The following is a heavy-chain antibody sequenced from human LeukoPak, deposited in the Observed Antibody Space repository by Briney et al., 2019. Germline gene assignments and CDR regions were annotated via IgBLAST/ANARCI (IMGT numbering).Heavy chain of an antibody. J-gene: IGHJ4*02. CDR2: IWNDGSNK. D-gene: IGHD3-16*01. CDR1: GFTFSSYG. CDR3: ARGRQLGGPTTVYFDY. V-gene: IGHV3-33*08. Sequence: GRSLRLSCAASGFTFSSYGMHWVRQAPGKGLEWVAVIWNDGSNKYYADSVKGRFTISRDNSKNTVYLQMNSLRAEDTAVYYCARGRQLGGPTTVYFDYWGQGTLVTVSS.